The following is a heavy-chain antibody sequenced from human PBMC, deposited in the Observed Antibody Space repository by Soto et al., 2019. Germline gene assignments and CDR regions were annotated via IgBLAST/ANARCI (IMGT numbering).Heavy chain of an antibody. CDR1: GGSIRGYY. CDR2: INHSGST. J-gene: IGHJ4*02. V-gene: IGHV4-34*01. CDR3: ARDKITGLFDY. D-gene: IGHD2-8*02. Sequence: SETLSLTCTVSGGSIRGYYWTWIRQTPGTGLEWIGEINHSGSTNYNPSLKSRVTISVDTSKNQFSLKLTSVTAADTAVYYCARDKITGLFDYWGQGTLVTVSS.